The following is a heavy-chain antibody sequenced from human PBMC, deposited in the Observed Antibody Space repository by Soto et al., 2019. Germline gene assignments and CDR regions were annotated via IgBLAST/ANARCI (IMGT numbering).Heavy chain of an antibody. CDR2: IYHSGST. V-gene: IGHV4-4*02. CDR1: GGSISSSNW. D-gene: IGHD6-19*01. CDR3: ARDRRIAVAGTGRSNYYYGMDV. J-gene: IGHJ6*02. Sequence: SETLSLTCAVSGGSISSSNWWSWVRQPPGKGRGWIGEIYHSGSTNYNPSLKSRVTISVDKSKNQFSLKLSSVTAADTAVYYCARDRRIAVAGTGRSNYYYGMDVWGQGTTVTVSS.